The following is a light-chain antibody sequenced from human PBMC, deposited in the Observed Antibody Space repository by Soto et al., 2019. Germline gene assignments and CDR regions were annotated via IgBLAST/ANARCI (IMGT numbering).Light chain of an antibody. CDR2: EVT. Sequence: QSALTQPASVSGSPGQSITISCTGSSSDVGAYNFVSWYQHHPGKAPKLILYEVTTRPSGVSSRFSGSKSGNTASLTISGLQADAEANYYCSSYTSSNTPYVFGTGTKLTGL. J-gene: IGLJ1*01. CDR1: SSDVGAYNF. V-gene: IGLV2-14*01. CDR3: SSYTSSNTPYV.